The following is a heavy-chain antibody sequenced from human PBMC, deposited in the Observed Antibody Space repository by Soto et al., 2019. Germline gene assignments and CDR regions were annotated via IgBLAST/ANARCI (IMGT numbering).Heavy chain of an antibody. CDR2: ISGSGGNI. V-gene: IGHV3-64D*06. D-gene: IGHD2-15*01. CDR1: GFTFSHHS. Sequence: GGSLRLSCSGSGFTFSHHSLYWVRQPPGKGLQCVSSISGSGGNIYYAESVRGRFTISRDNSKNTLYLQMTSLSSEDSAVYYCVKVSGYCTGGSCFSYFDYWGQGTPVTVSS. J-gene: IGHJ4*02. CDR3: VKVSGYCTGGSCFSYFDY.